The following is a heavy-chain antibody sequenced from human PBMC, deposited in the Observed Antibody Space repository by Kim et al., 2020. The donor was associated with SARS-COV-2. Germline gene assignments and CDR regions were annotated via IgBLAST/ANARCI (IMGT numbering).Heavy chain of an antibody. J-gene: IGHJ3*02. Sequence: SETLSLTCTVSGGSISSYYWSWIRQPPGKGLEWIGYIYYSGSTNYNPSLKSRVTISVDTSKNQFSLKLSSVTAADTAVYYCAREWGISREHAFDIWGQGTMVTVSS. CDR2: IYYSGST. D-gene: IGHD1-26*01. CDR3: AREWGISREHAFDI. V-gene: IGHV4-59*13. CDR1: GGSISSYY.